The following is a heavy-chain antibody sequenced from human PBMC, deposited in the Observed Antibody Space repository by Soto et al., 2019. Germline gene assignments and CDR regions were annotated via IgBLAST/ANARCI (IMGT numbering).Heavy chain of an antibody. Sequence: QMQLVQSGPEVKKPGTSVKVSCKASGFTLTSADVQWVRQTRGQRLEWIGWIVGGSGSTNYALQFQGRLAITRDMSTSTVYMELSSLRSEDTAVYYCAADWSNRPFDFWGQGTLVTVSS. J-gene: IGHJ4*02. CDR1: GFTLTSAD. D-gene: IGHD3-3*01. CDR2: IVGGSGST. CDR3: AADWSNRPFDF. V-gene: IGHV1-58*01.